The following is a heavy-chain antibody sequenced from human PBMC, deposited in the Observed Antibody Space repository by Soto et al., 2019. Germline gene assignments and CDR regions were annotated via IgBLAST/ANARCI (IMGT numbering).Heavy chain of an antibody. D-gene: IGHD2-21*02. CDR1: GFGLSGYW. J-gene: IGHJ4*02. Sequence: GGSLRLSCAASGFGLSGYWMSWVRQVPGKGLEGVANIKQDGSAKFYVDSVKGRFTISRDNAQNSLFLQMNDVRAEDTAVYYCARHSCMGDCALDYWGQGTLVTVSS. CDR2: IKQDGSAK. V-gene: IGHV3-7*01. CDR3: ARHSCMGDCALDY.